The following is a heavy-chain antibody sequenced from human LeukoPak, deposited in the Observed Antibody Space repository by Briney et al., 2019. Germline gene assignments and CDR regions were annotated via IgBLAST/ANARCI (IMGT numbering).Heavy chain of an antibody. V-gene: IGHV3-74*01. CDR2: INIDGGST. CDR3: ARVHSSSPDAFGI. CDR1: GVTFSGYW. D-gene: IGHD6-13*01. Sequence: GGSLRLSCAASGVTFSGYWMHWVRKAPGKGLVWVSHINIDGGSTSYADSVKGRFTISRDNAKNTLYLQMNSLRAEDTAVYYCARVHSSSPDAFGIWGQGTMVTVSS. J-gene: IGHJ3*02.